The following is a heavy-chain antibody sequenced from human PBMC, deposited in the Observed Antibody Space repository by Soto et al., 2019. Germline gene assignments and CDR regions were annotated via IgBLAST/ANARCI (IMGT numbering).Heavy chain of an antibody. Sequence: GESLKISCKGSGYSFTSYWIGWVGQMPGKGLEWEGVIYPGDSDTRYSPSFQGQVTISADKSISTAYLQWSSLKASDTAMYYCARVPPYCTNGVCYKGRNDAFDIWGQGTMVTVSS. V-gene: IGHV5-51*01. CDR1: GYSFTSYW. CDR3: ARVPPYCTNGVCYKGRNDAFDI. CDR2: IYPGDSDT. J-gene: IGHJ3*02. D-gene: IGHD2-8*01.